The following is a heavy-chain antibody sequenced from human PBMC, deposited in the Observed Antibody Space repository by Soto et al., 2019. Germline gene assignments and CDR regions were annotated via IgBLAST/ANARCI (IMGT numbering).Heavy chain of an antibody. CDR1: GFTFSSNG. J-gene: IGHJ5*02. Sequence: QVKLVDSGGGVVQPGRSLRLSCRTSGFTFSSNGMHWVRQAPGKGPEWVAFISNDGSKTDYADSVKGRFTVSRDNTKNTHLLKMNNLRREDTAVYYWTIPRSSLQWPPCDPLDHATLVTVSS. D-gene: IGHD6-19*01. CDR2: ISNDGSKT. V-gene: IGHV3-33*05. CDR3: TIPRSSLQWPPCDP.